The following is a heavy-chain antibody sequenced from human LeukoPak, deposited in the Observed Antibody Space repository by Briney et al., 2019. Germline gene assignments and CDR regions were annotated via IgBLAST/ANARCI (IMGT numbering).Heavy chain of an antibody. D-gene: IGHD2-15*01. J-gene: IGHJ3*02. CDR1: GFTFRNAW. CDR3: TTGDRYCTGGSCYLYAFHI. CDR2: IKIKTDGGTT. Sequence: GGSLRLSCAASGFTFRNAWMSWVRQAPGKGLEWVGLIKIKTDGGTTDYAAPVKGRFTISRDDSKNTLFLQVNGLKTEDTAVYYCTTGDRYCTGGSCYLYAFHIWGQGTRVTVSS. V-gene: IGHV3-15*01.